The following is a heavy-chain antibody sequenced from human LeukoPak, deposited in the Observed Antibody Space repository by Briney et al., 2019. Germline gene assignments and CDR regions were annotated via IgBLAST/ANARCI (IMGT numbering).Heavy chain of an antibody. J-gene: IGHJ6*02. D-gene: IGHD2/OR15-2a*01. Sequence: ASGNVSCNASGYNFAGYYMNWVRQAAGQWLEWMGWIHARSGATNYGQNFEGRTIMGRDTSISTAYMELSSLTSDDTAVYYCAREPFYEEVKEYGMDVWGQGTTVSVSS. CDR3: AREPFYEEVKEYGMDV. CDR2: IHARSGAT. V-gene: IGHV1-2*02. CDR1: GYNFAGYY.